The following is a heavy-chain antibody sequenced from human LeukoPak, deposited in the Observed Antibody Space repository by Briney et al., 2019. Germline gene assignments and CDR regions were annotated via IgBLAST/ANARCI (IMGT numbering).Heavy chain of an antibody. V-gene: IGHV4-34*01. CDR3: ARVSRLYDILTG. CDR2: INHSGST. Sequence: SETLSLTCAVYGGSFSGYYWSWIRQPPGKGLEWIGEINHSGSTNYNPSLKSRVTISVDTSKNQFSLKLSSVTAADTAVYYCARVSRLYDILTGWGQGTLVTVSS. D-gene: IGHD3-9*01. CDR1: GGSFSGYY. J-gene: IGHJ4*02.